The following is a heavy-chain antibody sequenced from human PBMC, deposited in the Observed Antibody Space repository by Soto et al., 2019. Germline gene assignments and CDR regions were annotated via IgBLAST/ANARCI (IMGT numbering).Heavy chain of an antibody. CDR3: VPRKGDPFT. J-gene: IGHJ4*02. CDR2: IYYSGST. D-gene: IGHD3-16*01. Sequence: SETLSLTCTVSGGSISSSSYYWGWIRQPPGKGLEWIGSIYYSGSTYYNPSLKSRFTISRDNSKNTLSLQMNSLRVEDSAVYYCVPRKGDPFTWGPGTLVTVSS. V-gene: IGHV4-39*02. CDR1: GGSISSSSYY.